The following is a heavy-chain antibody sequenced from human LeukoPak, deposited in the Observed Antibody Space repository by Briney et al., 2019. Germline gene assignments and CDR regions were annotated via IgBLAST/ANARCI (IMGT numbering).Heavy chain of an antibody. CDR2: IKEDGSDK. D-gene: IGHD6-13*01. CDR3: ARDNYSREPVEYNGMDV. CDR1: GFTFGSYW. V-gene: IGHV3-7*05. J-gene: IGHJ6*02. Sequence: GGSLRLSCAASGFTFGSYWMSWVRQAPGKRLEWVATIKEDGSDKYYVDSVKGRFTISRDNVKNSVYLQMNSLRAEDTAVYYCARDNYSREPVEYNGMDVWGQGTTVTVSS.